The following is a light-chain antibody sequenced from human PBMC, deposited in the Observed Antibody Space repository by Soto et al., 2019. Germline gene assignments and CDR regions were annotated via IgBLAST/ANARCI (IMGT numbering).Light chain of an antibody. CDR1: QSVRGS. CDR3: QQVYMGWT. J-gene: IGKJ1*01. V-gene: IGKV1-5*01. Sequence: DIQMTQSPSTLSASVGDRVTITCRASQSVRGSLAWYQQQPGKAPKLLIYDVSNLESGVPSRFSAFGSGTEFPLSLRILQPYEFGTYYFQQVYMGWTFGQGARVDLK. CDR2: DVS.